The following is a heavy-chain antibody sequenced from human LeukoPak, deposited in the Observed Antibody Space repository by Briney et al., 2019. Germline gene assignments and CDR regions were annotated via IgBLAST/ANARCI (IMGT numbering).Heavy chain of an antibody. Sequence: ASVKVSCEASGGTFSSYAISWVRQAPGQGLEWMGRIIPILGIANYAQKFQGRVTITADKSTSTAYMELRSLRSEDTAVYYCASRGSDAFDIWGQGTMVTVSS. CDR2: IIPILGIA. J-gene: IGHJ3*02. CDR3: ASRGSDAFDI. CDR1: GGTFSSYA. D-gene: IGHD3-10*01. V-gene: IGHV1-69*04.